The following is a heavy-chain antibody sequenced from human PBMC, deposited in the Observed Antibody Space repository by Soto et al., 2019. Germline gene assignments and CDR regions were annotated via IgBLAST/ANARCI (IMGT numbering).Heavy chain of an antibody. J-gene: IGHJ4*02. CDR2: IWYDGSNK. CDR1: GFTFSSYG. D-gene: IGHD3-22*01. CDR3: ARGNYDSSGYYYPGY. V-gene: IGHV3-33*01. Sequence: GGSLRLSCAAFGFTFSSYGMHWVRQAPGKGLEWVAVIWYDGSNKYYADSVKGRFTISRDNSKNTLYLQMNSLRAEDTAVYYCARGNYDSSGYYYPGYWGQGTLVTVSS.